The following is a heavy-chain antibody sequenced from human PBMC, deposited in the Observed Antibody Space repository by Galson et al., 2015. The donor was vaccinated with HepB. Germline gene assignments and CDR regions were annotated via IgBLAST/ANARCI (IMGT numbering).Heavy chain of an antibody. CDR1: GFTFSSFA. V-gene: IGHV3-23*01. CDR2: ISGSGGST. J-gene: IGHJ6*02. CDR3: AKVGEMGLLFYYNAMDV. D-gene: IGHD3-10*01. Sequence: SLRLSCVASGFTFSSFAMSWVRQAPGKGLEWVSAISGSGGSTYYADSVKGRFTISRDNSKKTLYLQMNSLRAEDKAVYYCAKVGEMGLLFYYNAMDVWGQGTTVTISS.